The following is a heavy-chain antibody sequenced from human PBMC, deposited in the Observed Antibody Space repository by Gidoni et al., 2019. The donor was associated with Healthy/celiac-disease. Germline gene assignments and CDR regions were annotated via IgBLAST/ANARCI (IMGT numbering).Heavy chain of an antibody. D-gene: IGHD6-6*01. J-gene: IGHJ5*02. CDR3: ARVIAARRTNWFDP. CDR1: GGSISSYY. Sequence: QVQLQESGPGLVQPSETLSLTCTVSGGSISSYYWSWIRQPPGKGLEWIGYIYYSGSTNYNPSLKSRVTISVDTSKNQFSLKLSSVTAADTAVYYCARVIAARRTNWFDPWGQGTLVTVSS. CDR2: IYYSGST. V-gene: IGHV4-59*01.